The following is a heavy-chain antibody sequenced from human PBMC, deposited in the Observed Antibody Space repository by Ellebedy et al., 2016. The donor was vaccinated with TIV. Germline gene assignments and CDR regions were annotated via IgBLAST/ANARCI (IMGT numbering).Heavy chain of an antibody. J-gene: IGHJ6*02. CDR2: IKQDGSEK. V-gene: IGHV3-7*04. Sequence: GGSLRLXXAASGFTFSSYWMSWVRQAPGKGLEWVANIKQDGSEKYYVDSVKGRFTISRDNAKNSLYLQMNSLRAEDTAVYYCARDLEVPAAIGYYGMDVWGQGTTVTVSS. D-gene: IGHD2-2*02. CDR1: GFTFSSYW. CDR3: ARDLEVPAAIGYYGMDV.